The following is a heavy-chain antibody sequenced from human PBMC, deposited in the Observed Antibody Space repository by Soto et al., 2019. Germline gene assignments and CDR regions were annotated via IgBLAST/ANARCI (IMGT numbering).Heavy chain of an antibody. J-gene: IGHJ5*02. CDR1: GGSISGYY. CDR2: IYYSGST. Sequence: LSLTCTVSGGSISGYYWSWIRQPPGKGLEWIGYIYYSGSTNYNPSLKSRVTISVDTSKNQFSLKLSSVTAADTAVYYCARELYYDSSGQDIWFDPWGQGTLVTVSS. D-gene: IGHD3-22*01. CDR3: ARELYYDSSGQDIWFDP. V-gene: IGHV4-59*01.